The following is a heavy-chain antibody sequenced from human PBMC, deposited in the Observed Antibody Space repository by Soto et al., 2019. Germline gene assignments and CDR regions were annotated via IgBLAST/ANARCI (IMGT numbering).Heavy chain of an antibody. CDR2: ISYGARTT. D-gene: IGHD1-26*01. CDR3: ERDGAFHNGRGTSMCV. J-gene: IGHJ4*01. V-gene: IGHV3-48*03. Sequence: PGGSLRLSCHSSGFTFGNHDINWVRQAPGKGLEWISYISYGARTTSYAGFGRGRLTISRHNHKESLFLQRNRPRAEQXSQYLRERDGAFHNGRGTSMCVWGQGALVTVSS. CDR1: GFTFGNHD.